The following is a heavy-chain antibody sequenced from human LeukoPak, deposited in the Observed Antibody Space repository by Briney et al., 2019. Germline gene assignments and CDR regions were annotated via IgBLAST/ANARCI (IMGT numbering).Heavy chain of an antibody. V-gene: IGHV4-34*01. Sequence: SETLSLTCAVYGGSFSGYYWSWIRQPPGKGLEWIGEINHSGSTNYNPSLKSRFTISVDTSKNQFSLKLSSVTAADTAVYYCARARDGYNPMFDYWGQGTLVTVSS. CDR1: GGSFSGYY. D-gene: IGHD5-24*01. J-gene: IGHJ4*02. CDR3: ARARDGYNPMFDY. CDR2: INHSGST.